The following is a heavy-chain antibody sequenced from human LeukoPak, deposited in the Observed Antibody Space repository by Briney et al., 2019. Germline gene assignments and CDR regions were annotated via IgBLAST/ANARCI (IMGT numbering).Heavy chain of an antibody. CDR1: GFTFSDYY. CDR3: ARSDWFDY. J-gene: IGHJ4*02. Sequence: GGSLRLSCAAPGFTFSDYYMSWIRQAPGKGLEWVSYISRGGSTIYYADSVKGRFTISRDKAKNTLYLQMNSLRAEDTAGYYWARSDWFDYWGQGTLVTVSS. D-gene: IGHD2-21*01. V-gene: IGHV3-11*01. CDR2: ISRGGSTI.